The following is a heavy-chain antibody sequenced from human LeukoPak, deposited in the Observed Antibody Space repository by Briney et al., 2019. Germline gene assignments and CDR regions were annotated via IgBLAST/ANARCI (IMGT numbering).Heavy chain of an antibody. V-gene: IGHV1-69*13. D-gene: IGHD1-26*01. J-gene: IGHJ6*02. CDR3: ASLRYCGSYYEYYYYGMDA. CDR2: IIPIFGTA. Sequence: ASVKVSCKASGGTFSSYAISWVRQAPGQGLEWMGGIIPIFGTANYAQKFQGRVTITADESTSTAYMELSSLRSEDTAVYYCASLRYCGSYYEYYYYGMDAWGQGTTVTVSS. CDR1: GGTFSSYA.